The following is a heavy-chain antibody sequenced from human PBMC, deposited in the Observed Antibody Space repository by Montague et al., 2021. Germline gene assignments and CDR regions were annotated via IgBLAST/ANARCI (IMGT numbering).Heavy chain of an antibody. Sequence: SLSASGFPFSSYVMHWVRQAPGKGLVWVSRISHDGTVTTYADSVKGRFTIPRDNAKNTLFLQMNSLRAEDTAVYYCTRDVNWDLFDYWGQGALVTVSS. J-gene: IGHJ4*02. D-gene: IGHD7-27*01. CDR2: ISHDGTVT. CDR3: TRDVNWDLFDY. V-gene: IGHV3-74*01. CDR1: GFPFSSYV.